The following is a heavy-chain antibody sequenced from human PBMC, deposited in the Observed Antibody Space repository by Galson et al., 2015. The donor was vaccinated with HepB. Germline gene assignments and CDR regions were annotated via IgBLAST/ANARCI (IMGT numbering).Heavy chain of an antibody. CDR2: IWYDGSNK. V-gene: IGHV3-33*01. Sequence: SLRLSCAASGFTFSSYGMHWVRQAPGKGLEWVAVIWYDGSNKYYADSVKGRFTISRDNSKNTLYLQMNSLRAEDTAVYYCARRPEGLLSENWFDPWGQGTLVTVSS. CDR3: ARRPEGLLSENWFDP. D-gene: IGHD2-2*01. CDR1: GFTFSSYG. J-gene: IGHJ5*02.